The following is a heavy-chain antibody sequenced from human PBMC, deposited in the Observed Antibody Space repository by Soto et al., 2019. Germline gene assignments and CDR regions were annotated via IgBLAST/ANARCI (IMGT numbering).Heavy chain of an antibody. D-gene: IGHD5-18*01. J-gene: IGHJ4*02. CDR2: INPSGTRT. CDR3: ARDQFDSYGPKGGLDY. Sequence: ASVKVSCKASGFIFSKYYMHWVRQAPGQGLEWVGIINPSGTRTSCAPKFQGGITMTRDTSTSTVYMELSSLTSDDTAVYYCARDQFDSYGPKGGLDYWGQGTLVTVSS. V-gene: IGHV1-46*01. CDR1: GFIFSKYY.